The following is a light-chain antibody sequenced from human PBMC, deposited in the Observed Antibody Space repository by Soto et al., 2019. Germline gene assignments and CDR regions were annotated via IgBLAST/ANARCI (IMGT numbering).Light chain of an antibody. CDR2: GAS. V-gene: IGKV3-15*01. CDR1: QSVSSN. J-gene: IGKJ1*01. CDR3: QQYNNWPPTWT. Sequence: EIVMTQSPATLSVSPGARATLSCRASQSVSSNLAWYQQKPGQAPSLLIYGASTRATGIPARFSGSASGTEFTLTISSLQSEEFAGYYCQQYNNWPPTWTFGQGTKVDIK.